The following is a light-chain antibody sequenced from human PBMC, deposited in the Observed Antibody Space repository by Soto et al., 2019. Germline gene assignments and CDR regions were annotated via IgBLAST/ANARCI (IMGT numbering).Light chain of an antibody. Sequence: EIVLTQSPATLYFSPGERATLSCRASQSVSSYLDWYQQKPGQAPRLIIYDASNMATGIPARFSGSGSGTDFTLTISSLEPEDFAVYYCQQRSNWWTFGQGTKVEIK. CDR3: QQRSNWWT. CDR2: DAS. J-gene: IGKJ1*01. V-gene: IGKV3-11*01. CDR1: QSVSSY.